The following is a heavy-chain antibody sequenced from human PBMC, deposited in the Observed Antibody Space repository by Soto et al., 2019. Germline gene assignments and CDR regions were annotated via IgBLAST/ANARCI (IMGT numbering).Heavy chain of an antibody. J-gene: IGHJ4*02. CDR2: INAGNGNT. V-gene: IGHV1-3*01. CDR3: ARALRIVTAASGMRDFDY. Sequence: GASVKVSCKASGYTFTSYAMHWVRQAPGQRLEWMGWINAGNGNTKYSQKFQGRVTITRDTSASTAYMELRSLRYDDTAVYYCARALRIVTAASGMRDFDYWGKGTQVTVSS. D-gene: IGHD3-16*02. CDR1: GYTFTSYA.